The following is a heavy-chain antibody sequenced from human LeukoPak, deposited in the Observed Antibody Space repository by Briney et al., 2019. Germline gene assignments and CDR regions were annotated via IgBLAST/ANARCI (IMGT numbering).Heavy chain of an antibody. CDR3: AKAGSMATPTPYYFDY. J-gene: IGHJ4*02. D-gene: IGHD5-24*01. CDR2: FSGSGDST. CDR1: GFTFRTYA. Sequence: GGSLRLSCAASGFTFRTYAMSWVRRAPGKGLEWVSAFSGSGDSTYYADSVKGRFTISRDNSKNTLYLQMNGLRAEDTAIYYCAKAGSMATPTPYYFDYWGQGTLVTVSS. V-gene: IGHV3-23*01.